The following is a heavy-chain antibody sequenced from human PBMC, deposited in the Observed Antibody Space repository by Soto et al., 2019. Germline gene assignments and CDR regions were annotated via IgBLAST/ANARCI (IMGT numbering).Heavy chain of an antibody. J-gene: IGHJ2*01. CDR1: GYTFTGYY. D-gene: IGHD3-3*01. V-gene: IGHV1-2*04. CDR2: INPNSGGT. Sequence: ASVKVSCKASGYTFTGYYMHWVRQAPGQGLEWMGWINPNSGGTNYAQKFQGWVTMTRDTSISTAYMELSRLRSDDTAVYYCARGSSFTFGVVQTYWYFDLWGRGTLVTVSS. CDR3: ARGSSFTFGVVQTYWYFDL.